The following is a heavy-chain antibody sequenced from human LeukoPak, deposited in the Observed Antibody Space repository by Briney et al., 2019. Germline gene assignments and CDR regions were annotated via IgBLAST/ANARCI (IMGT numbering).Heavy chain of an antibody. CDR2: ISRSSSYI. J-gene: IGHJ6*02. D-gene: IGHD2-2*01. Sequence: NPGGSLRLSCSASGFTFSKYKVKWVRQAPGGGREGVSSISRSSSYIYYAASVKGRFTISRDNANNSLFLQLNSLRAEDTAVYYCARERLVVVGDAYYYYGMDVWAQGPTVPVPS. CDR1: GFTFSKYK. CDR3: ARERLVVVGDAYYYYGMDV. V-gene: IGHV3-21*01.